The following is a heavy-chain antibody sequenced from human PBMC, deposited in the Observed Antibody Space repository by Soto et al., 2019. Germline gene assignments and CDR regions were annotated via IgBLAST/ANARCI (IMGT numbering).Heavy chain of an antibody. CDR2: MKQDGSEK. J-gene: IGHJ3*02. CDR1: GFTFSSYW. D-gene: IGHD5-18*01. Sequence: GGSLRLSCAASGFTFSSYWMSWVRQAPVKGLEWVANMKQDGSEKYYVDSVKGRFTISRDNAKNSLYLQMNSLRAEDTAVYYCATSWIQLWSYDAFDIWGQGTMVTVSS. CDR3: ATSWIQLWSYDAFDI. V-gene: IGHV3-7*05.